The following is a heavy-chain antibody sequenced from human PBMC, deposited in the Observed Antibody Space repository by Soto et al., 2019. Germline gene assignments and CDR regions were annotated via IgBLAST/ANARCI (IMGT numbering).Heavy chain of an antibody. CDR1: GYTFTGYY. CDR3: ARGGSNCGGGSCYYPNWYFDL. Sequence: ASVKVSCKASGYTFTGYYMHWVRQAPGQGLEWMGWINPNSGGTNFAQKFQGWVTMTRDTSISTAYMELSRLRSDDTAVYYCARGGSNCGGGSCYYPNWYFDLWGRGTLVTVSS. J-gene: IGHJ2*01. V-gene: IGHV1-2*04. CDR2: INPNSGGT. D-gene: IGHD2-15*01.